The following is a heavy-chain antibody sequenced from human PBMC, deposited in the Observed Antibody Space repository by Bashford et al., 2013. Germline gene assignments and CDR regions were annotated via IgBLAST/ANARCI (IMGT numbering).Heavy chain of an antibody. Sequence: ASVKVSCKASGFTFTSYGFSWARQAPGQGLEWMGWISANNGDTAYAQKFQGRVTLTTHTTTSTVYMELRSLRSDDTALYYCARKGRDQPVDYWGQGTLVTVSS. CDR1: GFTFTSYG. D-gene: IGHD2-2*01. CDR3: ARKGRDQPVDY. CDR2: ISANNGDT. J-gene: IGHJ4*02. V-gene: IGHV1-18*01.